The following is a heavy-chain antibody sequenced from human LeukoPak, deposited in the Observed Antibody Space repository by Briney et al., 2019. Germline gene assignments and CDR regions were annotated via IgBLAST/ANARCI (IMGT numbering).Heavy chain of an antibody. Sequence: ASVKVSCKASGYTFTSYYMHWVRQAPGQGLEWMGIINPSGGSTSYAQKFQGRVTMTRDMSTSTVYMELSSLRSDDTAVYYCARGAYIYYMDVWGKGTTVTISS. V-gene: IGHV1-46*01. D-gene: IGHD2-2*02. J-gene: IGHJ6*03. CDR1: GYTFTSYY. CDR3: ARGAYIYYMDV. CDR2: INPSGGST.